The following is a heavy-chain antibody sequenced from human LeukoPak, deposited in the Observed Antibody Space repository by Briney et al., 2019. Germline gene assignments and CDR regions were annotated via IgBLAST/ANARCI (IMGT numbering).Heavy chain of an antibody. CDR3: ARHDCSSTNCRCFDY. J-gene: IGHJ4*02. CDR1: GGSISSETYY. V-gene: IGHV4-39*01. D-gene: IGHD2-2*01. Sequence: SETLSLTCNVSGGSISSETYYWGWIRQSPGKGLEWIGSVHYTGSSYDNAALQSRLTISVDTSKSQISLRLRPVTAADTAVYYCARHDCSSTNCRCFDYWGQGTLVTVSS. CDR2: VHYTGSS.